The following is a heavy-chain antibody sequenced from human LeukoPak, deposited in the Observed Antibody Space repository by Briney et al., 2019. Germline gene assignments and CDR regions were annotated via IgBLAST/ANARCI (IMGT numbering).Heavy chain of an antibody. J-gene: IGHJ4*02. Sequence: GGSLRLSCAASGFTFSSYGMHWVRQAPGKGLEWVAVISYDGSNKYYADSVKGQFTISRDNSKDTLYLQMNSLRAEDTAVYYCAKEQGTVTTYYFDYWGQGTLVTVSS. CDR2: ISYDGSNK. CDR1: GFTFSSYG. V-gene: IGHV3-30*18. CDR3: AKEQGTVTTYYFDY. D-gene: IGHD4-17*01.